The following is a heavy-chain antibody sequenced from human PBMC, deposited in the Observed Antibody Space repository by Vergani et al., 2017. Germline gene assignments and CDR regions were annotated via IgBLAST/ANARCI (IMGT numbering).Heavy chain of an antibody. CDR1: GGTFSSYA. CDR2: IIPILGIA. CDR3: AGDSPEAVFYPNWFDP. D-gene: IGHD1-14*01. Sequence: QVQLVQSGAEVKKPGSSVKVSCKASGGTFSSYAISWVRQAPGQGLEWMGRIIPILGIANNAQKFQGRVTITADKSTSTAYMELSSLRSEDTAVYYCAGDSPEAVFYPNWFDPGGQGTLVTVSS. V-gene: IGHV1-69*04. J-gene: IGHJ5*02.